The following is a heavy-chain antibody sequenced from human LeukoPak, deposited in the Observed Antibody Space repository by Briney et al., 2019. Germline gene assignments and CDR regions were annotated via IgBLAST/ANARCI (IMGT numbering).Heavy chain of an antibody. V-gene: IGHV3-20*04. D-gene: IGHD3-22*01. CDR3: ARAYYDSSGYLTSDY. CDR2: INWNGGST. CDR1: GFTFDAYG. Sequence: GGSLRLSCAASGFTFDAYGMSWVRQAPGKGLEWVSGINWNGGSTGYADSVKGRFTISRDNAKNSLYLQMNSLRAEDTALYYCARAYYDSSGYLTSDYWGQGTLVTVSS. J-gene: IGHJ4*02.